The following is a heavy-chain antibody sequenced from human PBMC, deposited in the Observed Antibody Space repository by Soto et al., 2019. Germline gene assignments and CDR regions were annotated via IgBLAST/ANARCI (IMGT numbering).Heavy chain of an antibody. CDR3: AKDQGPHHYGEDAFDI. J-gene: IGHJ3*02. CDR1: GGSISSYY. V-gene: IGHV4-59*01. Sequence: SETLSLTCTVSGGSISSYYWSWIRQPPGKGLEWIGYIYYSGSTNYNPSLKSRVTISVDTSKNQFSLKLSSVTAADTAVYYCAKDQGPHHYGEDAFDIWGQGTMVTVSS. D-gene: IGHD3-16*01. CDR2: IYYSGST.